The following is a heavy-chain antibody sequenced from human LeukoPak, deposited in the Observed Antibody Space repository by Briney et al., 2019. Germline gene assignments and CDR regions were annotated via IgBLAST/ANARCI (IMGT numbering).Heavy chain of an antibody. V-gene: IGHV3-30*02. CDR3: AKDRGASEYYFDY. D-gene: IGHD3-10*01. J-gene: IGHJ4*02. Sequence: GGSLRLSCAASGVTFSSYGMHWVRQAPGKGLEWVTFIRYDGSNKYYADSVKGRCTISRDNSKNTLYLQMNSLRAEDTAVYDCAKDRGASEYYFDYWGQGTLVTVSS. CDR2: IRYDGSNK. CDR1: GVTFSSYG.